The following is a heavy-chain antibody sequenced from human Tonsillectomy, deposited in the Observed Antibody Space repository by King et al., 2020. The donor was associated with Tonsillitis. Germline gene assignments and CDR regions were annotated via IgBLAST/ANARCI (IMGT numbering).Heavy chain of an antibody. Sequence: VQLVESGGGVVQPGRSLRLSCAASGFTFSRSGMHWVRQAPGKVLEWVAVIWYDGSNKYYADSVKGRFTISIDNSKNTLYLQMNSLRAEDTAVYYCARDRGSPYYYYMDVWGKGTTVTVSS. CDR2: IWYDGSNK. CDR1: GFTFSRSG. CDR3: ARDRGSPYYYYMDV. V-gene: IGHV3-33*08. D-gene: IGHD2-15*01. J-gene: IGHJ6*03.